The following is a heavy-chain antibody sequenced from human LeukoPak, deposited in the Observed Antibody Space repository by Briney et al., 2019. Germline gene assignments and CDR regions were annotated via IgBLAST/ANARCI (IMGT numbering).Heavy chain of an antibody. CDR1: GLTFSSYA. CDR2: ISGSGGST. D-gene: IGHD2-2*01. Sequence: GGSLSLSCAASGLTFSSYAMSWVRQAPGKGLEWVSAISGSGGSTYYADSVKGRFTISRDNSKNTLYLQMNSLRAEDTAVYYCAKSEGYCSSTSCYALVTDAFDIWGQGTMVTVSS. V-gene: IGHV3-23*01. CDR3: AKSEGYCSSTSCYALVTDAFDI. J-gene: IGHJ3*02.